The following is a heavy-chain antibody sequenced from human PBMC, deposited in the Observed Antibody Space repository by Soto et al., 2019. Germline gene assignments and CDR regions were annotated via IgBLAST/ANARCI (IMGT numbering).Heavy chain of an antibody. Sequence: GESLKISFKGSGYRFTSHWISWVRQMPGKGLEWMGRIDPSDSYTNYSPSFQGHVSISADKSISTAYLQWSSLKASDTAMYYCARHGNAAAAVPDYWGQGTLVTVSS. CDR2: IDPSDSYT. J-gene: IGHJ4*02. D-gene: IGHD6-13*01. CDR3: ARHGNAAAAVPDY. CDR1: GYRFTSHW. V-gene: IGHV5-10-1*01.